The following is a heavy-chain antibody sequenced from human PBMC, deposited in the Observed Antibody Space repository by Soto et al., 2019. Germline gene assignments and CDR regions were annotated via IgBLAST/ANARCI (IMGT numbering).Heavy chain of an antibody. V-gene: IGHV6-1*01. CDR3: ARDYWNYVDGMDV. CDR1: GDSVSSNSAA. Sequence: PSQTLSLTCAISGDSVSSNSAAWNLIMQSPSRGLEWLGRTYYRSKWYNDYAVSVKSRITINPDTSKDQFSLQLNSVTPEDTAVYYCARDYWNYVDGMDVWGQGTTVTVSS. CDR2: TYYRSKWYN. D-gene: IGHD1-7*01. J-gene: IGHJ6*02.